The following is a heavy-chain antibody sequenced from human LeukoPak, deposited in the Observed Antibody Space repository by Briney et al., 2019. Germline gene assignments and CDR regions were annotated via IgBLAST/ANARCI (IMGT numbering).Heavy chain of an antibody. CDR3: ARDPLTTYDSSGYYSPQNWFDP. V-gene: IGHV1-2*02. Sequence: GASVKVSCKASGYTFTDYYMHWVRQAPGQGLEWMGWINPNSGGTNYAQKFQGRVTMTRDTSISTAYMELSRLRSDDTAVYYCARDPLTTYDSSGYYSPQNWFDPWGQGTLVTVSS. D-gene: IGHD3-22*01. J-gene: IGHJ5*02. CDR2: INPNSGGT. CDR1: GYTFTDYY.